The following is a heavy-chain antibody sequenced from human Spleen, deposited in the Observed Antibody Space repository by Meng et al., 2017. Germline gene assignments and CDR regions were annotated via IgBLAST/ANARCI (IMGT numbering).Heavy chain of an antibody. CDR2: IGHSGFT. J-gene: IGHJ5*02. Sequence: QLQLQESGPGLVKPSETLSLTCIVSGGSVSSSSYYWGWIRQTPGKGLEWIGSIGHSGFTYYTPSLKSRVTVSIDTSRNQFSLWLTSVTAADTAVYYCVRSSAWVRTGFDPWGQGTLVTVSS. CDR3: VRSSAWVRTGFDP. V-gene: IGHV4-39*01. CDR1: GGSVSSSSYY. D-gene: IGHD6-19*01.